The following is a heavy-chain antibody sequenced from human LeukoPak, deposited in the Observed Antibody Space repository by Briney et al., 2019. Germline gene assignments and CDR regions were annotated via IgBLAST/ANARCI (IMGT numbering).Heavy chain of an antibody. CDR1: GGSISSYY. CDR2: IHYTGST. CDR3: AVAFRSFYFDY. J-gene: IGHJ4*02. V-gene: IGHV4-59*01. Sequence: SETLSLTCTVSGGSISSYYWSWIRQPPGKGLEWIGYIHYTGSTNYNPSLKSRVTISVDTSKNQFSLKLSSVTAADTAVYYCAVAFRSFYFDYWGQGTLVTVSS. D-gene: IGHD2-15*01.